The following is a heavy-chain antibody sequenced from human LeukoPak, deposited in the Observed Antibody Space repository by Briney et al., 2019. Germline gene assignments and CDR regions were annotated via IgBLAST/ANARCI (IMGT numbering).Heavy chain of an antibody. CDR3: ARGWNVLLWFGELFPFGMDV. CDR1: GGSFSGYY. CDR2: INHSGST. Sequence: SETLSLTCAVYGGSFSGYYWSWIRQPPGKGLEWIGEINHSGSTNYNQSLKSRVTLSVDPSKNQFSLKLSSVTAADTAVYYCARGWNVLLWFGELFPFGMDVWGQGTTVTVSS. V-gene: IGHV4-34*01. D-gene: IGHD3-10*01. J-gene: IGHJ6*02.